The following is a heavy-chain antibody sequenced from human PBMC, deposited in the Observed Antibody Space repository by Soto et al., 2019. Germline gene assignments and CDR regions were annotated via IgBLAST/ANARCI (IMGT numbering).Heavy chain of an antibody. Sequence: GGSLRLSCAASGFTFSSYAMSWVRQAPGKGLELVSAISGSGGSTYYADSVKGRFTISRDNSKNTLYLQMNSLRAEDTAVYYCAKSGSDGSGSYQYYYYYMDVWGKGTKVTVSS. CDR2: ISGSGGST. V-gene: IGHV3-23*01. CDR3: AKSGSDGSGSYQYYYYYMDV. J-gene: IGHJ6*03. D-gene: IGHD3-10*01. CDR1: GFTFSSYA.